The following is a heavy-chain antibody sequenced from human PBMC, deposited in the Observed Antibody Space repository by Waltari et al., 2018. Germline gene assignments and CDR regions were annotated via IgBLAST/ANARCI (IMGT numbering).Heavy chain of an antibody. CDR1: GYTLTELS. V-gene: IGHV1-24*01. CDR2: FDPEDGET. Sequence: QVQLVQSGAEVKKPGASVKVSCKVSGYTLTELSMHWVRQAPGKGLEWMGGFDPEDGETIYAQKCQGRVTMTEDTSTDTAYMELSSPRSEDTAVYYCATGSSGSYYFYYYYGMDVWGQGTTVTVSS. CDR3: ATGSSGSYYFYYYYGMDV. J-gene: IGHJ6*02. D-gene: IGHD1-26*01.